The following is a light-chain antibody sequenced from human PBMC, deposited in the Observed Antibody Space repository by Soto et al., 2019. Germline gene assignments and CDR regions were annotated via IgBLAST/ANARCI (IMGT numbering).Light chain of an antibody. CDR2: DVS. Sequence: QSALTQPASVSGSPGQSITISCTGTSSDVGGYNYVSWYQQHPGKATKLMIYDVSNRPSGVSNRFSGSKSGNTASLTISGLQAEDEADYYCSSDTSSILFGGGTKLTVL. J-gene: IGLJ2*01. CDR1: SSDVGGYNY. V-gene: IGLV2-14*01. CDR3: SSDTSSIL.